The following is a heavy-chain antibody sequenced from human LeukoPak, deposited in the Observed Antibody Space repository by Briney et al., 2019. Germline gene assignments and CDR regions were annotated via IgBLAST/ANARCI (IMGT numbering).Heavy chain of an antibody. CDR1: GFTFSSYA. D-gene: IGHD2-15*01. J-gene: IGHJ4*02. CDR2: ITSAGNT. V-gene: IGHV3-23*01. Sequence: GGSLRLSCAASGFTFSSYAMNWVRQAPGKGLEWVSAITSAGNTYYADSVKGRFTISRDNSKNTLYMQMNSLRAEDTAVYYCAKGNNGCYDSWGQGTLVTVSS. CDR3: AKGNNGCYDS.